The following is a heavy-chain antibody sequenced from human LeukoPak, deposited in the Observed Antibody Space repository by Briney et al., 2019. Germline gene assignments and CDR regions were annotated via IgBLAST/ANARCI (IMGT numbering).Heavy chain of an antibody. CDR2: INHSGST. V-gene: IGHV4-34*01. J-gene: IGHJ4*02. CDR1: GGSFSGYY. CDR3: ARSQNYYGSGDY. D-gene: IGHD3-10*01. Sequence: SETLSLTCAVYGGSFSGYYRSWIRQPPGKGLEWIGEINHSGSTNYNPSLKSRVTISVDTSKNQFSLKLRSVTAADTAVYYCARSQNYYGSGDYWSPGTLVTVSS.